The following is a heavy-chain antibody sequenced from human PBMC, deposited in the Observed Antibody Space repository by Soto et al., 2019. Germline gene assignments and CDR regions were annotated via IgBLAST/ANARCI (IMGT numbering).Heavy chain of an antibody. CDR3: ARGGTYDFWSGYYGAYGMDV. J-gene: IGHJ6*02. V-gene: IGHV4-30-2*01. D-gene: IGHD3-3*01. CDR2: IYHSGST. CDR1: GGSISSGGYS. Sequence: QLQLQESGSGLVKPSQTLSLTCAVSGGSISSGGYSWSWIRQPPGKGLEWIGYIYHSGSTYYNPSLKSRVTISVDRSKNQFSLKLSSVTAADTAVYYCARGGTYDFWSGYYGAYGMDVWGQGTTVTVSS.